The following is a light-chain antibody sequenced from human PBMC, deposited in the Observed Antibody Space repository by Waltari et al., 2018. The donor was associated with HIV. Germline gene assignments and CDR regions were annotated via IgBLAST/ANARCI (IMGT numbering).Light chain of an antibody. CDR2: RNN. J-gene: IGLJ3*02. V-gene: IGLV10-54*04. Sequence: QAGLTQPPSVSQGLRQTATLTCTGNNNTVGTQGAASQQKRPGHPPKLLSYRNNNRPSGISERFSASRSGNTASLTIAGLQPEDEADYYCSAWDSSLNVWMFGGGTKLTVL. CDR1: NNTVGTQG. CDR3: SAWDSSLNVWM.